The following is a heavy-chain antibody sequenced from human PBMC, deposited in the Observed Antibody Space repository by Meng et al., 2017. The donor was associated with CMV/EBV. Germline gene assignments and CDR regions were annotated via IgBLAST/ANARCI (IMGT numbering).Heavy chain of an antibody. CDR2: ISGGGTHI. V-gene: IGHV3-21*01. Sequence: GESLKISCAASGFTFSRYTVNWVRQPPGKGLEWISSISGGGTHINYADSMKGRFTISRDNANNSLDLQMNSLRAEDTAVYYCARHTVAGRGGWFDPWGQGTLVTVSS. J-gene: IGHJ5*02. D-gene: IGHD6-19*01. CDR3: ARHTVAGRGGWFDP. CDR1: GFTFSRYT.